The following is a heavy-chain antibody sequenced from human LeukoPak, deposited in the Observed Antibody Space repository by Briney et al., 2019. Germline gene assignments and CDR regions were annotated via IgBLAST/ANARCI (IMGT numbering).Heavy chain of an antibody. D-gene: IGHD6-19*01. CDR3: ATSPGYSSNQNWSDP. CDR1: GGSFSGYY. J-gene: IGHJ5*02. Sequence: SETLSLTCAVYGGSFSGYYWSWIRQPPGKGLEWIGEINHSGSTNYNPSLKSRVIISVDTSKNQFSLKLSSVTAADTAVYYCATSPGYSSNQNWSDPWGQGTLVTVSS. V-gene: IGHV4-34*01. CDR2: INHSGST.